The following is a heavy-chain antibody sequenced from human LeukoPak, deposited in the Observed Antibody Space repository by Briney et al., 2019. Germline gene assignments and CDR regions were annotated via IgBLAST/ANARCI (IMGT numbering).Heavy chain of an antibody. CDR1: GSTFRRYG. CDR3: AKASGGSGWYSSFDY. V-gene: IGHV3-23*01. D-gene: IGHD6-19*01. J-gene: IGHJ4*02. CDR2: ISGSGGST. Sequence: GGSLRLSCAASGSTFRRYGMSWVRQAPGKGLEWVSSISGSGGSTFYGDSVKGRFTISRDNSKNTLYLQMNSLRAEDTAIYYCAKASGGSGWYSSFDYWGQGTLVTVSS.